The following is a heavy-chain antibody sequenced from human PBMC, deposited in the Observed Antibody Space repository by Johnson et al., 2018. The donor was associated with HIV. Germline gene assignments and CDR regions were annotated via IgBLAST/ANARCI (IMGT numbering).Heavy chain of an antibody. CDR2: IGGST. CDR1: GFTFSSYA. CDR3: AKDVGGWELVLDAFDI. Sequence: QVQLVESGGGVVQPGRSLRLSCAASGFTFSSYAMSWVRQAPGKGLEWVSVIGGSTYYADSVKGRFTISRDNSKNTLYLQMNSLRAEDTAGYYCAKDVGGWELVLDAFDIWGQGTMVTVSS. J-gene: IGHJ3*02. D-gene: IGHD1-26*01. V-gene: IGHV3-NL1*01.